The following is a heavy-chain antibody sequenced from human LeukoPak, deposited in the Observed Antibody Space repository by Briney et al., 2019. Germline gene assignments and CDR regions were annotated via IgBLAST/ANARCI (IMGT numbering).Heavy chain of an antibody. J-gene: IGHJ3*02. CDR2: MKSKGSGETT. CDR1: GFTFSSYA. D-gene: IGHD5-18*01. V-gene: IGHV3-15*01. CDR3: TWIQKVVGGFDI. Sequence: GGSLRLSCVVSGFTFSSYAMSWVRQAPGKGLEWVGRMKSKGSGETTDYAAPVKDRFIISRDDSKNTVYLQMNSLKIEDSAVYYCTWIQKVVGGFDIWGQGTMVTVSS.